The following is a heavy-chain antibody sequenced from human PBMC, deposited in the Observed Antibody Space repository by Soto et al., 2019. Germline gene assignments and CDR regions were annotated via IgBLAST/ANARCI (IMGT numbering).Heavy chain of an antibody. CDR1: GFTFSSYS. D-gene: IGHD6-6*01. CDR2: ISGSGGST. CDR3: AKDRLAARDVDAFDI. J-gene: IGHJ3*02. V-gene: IGHV3-23*01. Sequence: GALRLSCAASGFTFSSYSISWVRQAPGKGLEWVSAISGSGGSTYYADSVKGRFTISRDNSKNTLYLQMNSLRAEDTAVYYCAKDRLAARDVDAFDIWGQGTMVTVSS.